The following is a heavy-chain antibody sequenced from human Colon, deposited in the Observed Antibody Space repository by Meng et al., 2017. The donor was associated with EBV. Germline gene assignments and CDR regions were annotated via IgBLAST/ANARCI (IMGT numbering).Heavy chain of an antibody. Sequence: EVQVLEAGGGLVPPGGSLRLSCAVSGFTFISHTMGWVRQAPGKGLEWVSGISGGGDNIYYADSVKGRFTISRDNSKNTVDLQMNSLRAEDTAVYYCVPSPGGQGTLVTVSS. D-gene: IGHD1-14*01. J-gene: IGHJ4*02. CDR2: ISGGGDNI. CDR3: VPSP. V-gene: IGHV3-23*01. CDR1: GFTFISHT.